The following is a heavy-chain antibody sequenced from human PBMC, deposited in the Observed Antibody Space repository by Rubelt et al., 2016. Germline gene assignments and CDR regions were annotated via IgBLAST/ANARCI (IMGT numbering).Heavy chain of an antibody. D-gene: IGHD6-13*01. CDR2: VYYSGRT. V-gene: IGHV4-39*07. Sequence: QLQLQESGPGLVKPSETLSLNCSVSGDSITSSSSYWGWIRQPPGKGLEWIGTVYYSGRTYYNSSLKGRVTISVDTSKIQVSLKVDSVTAADTAFYYCARREQQVVKRAFDVWGQGTLVTVSS. CDR1: GDSITSSSSY. J-gene: IGHJ3*01. CDR3: ARREQQVVKRAFDV.